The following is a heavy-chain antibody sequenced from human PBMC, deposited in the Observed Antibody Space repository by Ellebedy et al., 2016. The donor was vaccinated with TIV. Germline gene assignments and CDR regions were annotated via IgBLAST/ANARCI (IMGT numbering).Heavy chain of an antibody. J-gene: IGHJ4*02. D-gene: IGHD4-17*01. V-gene: IGHV3-48*01. CDR2: ISSSSSTI. CDR1: GFTFSSYS. CDR3: ARGDYGDYGLRYFDY. Sequence: PGGSLRLSCAASGFTFSSYSMNWVRQAPGKGLEWVSYISSSSSTIYYADSVKGRFTISRDNAKNSLYLQMNSLRVEDTAVYYCARGDYGDYGLRYFDYWGQGTLVTVSS.